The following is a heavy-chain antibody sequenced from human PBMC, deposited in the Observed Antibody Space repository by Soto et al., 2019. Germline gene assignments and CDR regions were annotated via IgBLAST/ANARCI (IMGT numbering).Heavy chain of an antibody. D-gene: IGHD6-19*01. CDR3: AHRQGQGQWLVRRQVDWFEP. CDR1: GFSLSTSGVG. Sequence: QITLKESGPTLVKPTQTLTLTCTFSGFSLSTSGVGVGWIRQPPGKALEWLALIYWNDDKRYSPSLKSRLTITKDTSKNQVVITMTNMDPVDTATYYCAHRQGQGQWLVRRQVDWFEPWGQGTLVTVSS. J-gene: IGHJ5*02. V-gene: IGHV2-5*01. CDR2: IYWNDDK.